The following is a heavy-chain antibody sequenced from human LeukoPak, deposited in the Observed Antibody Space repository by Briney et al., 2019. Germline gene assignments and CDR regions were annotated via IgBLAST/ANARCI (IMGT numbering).Heavy chain of an antibody. CDR1: GFTFTNYA. V-gene: IGHV3-23*01. Sequence: PGGSLRLSCAASGFTFTNYAMTWVRQAPGKGLEWVSGISEGVGNTYYADSVEGRFTISRDHSKNTLYLQMNSLRAEDTALYYCAKREKGTTGRFFDYWGQGTLVTVSS. J-gene: IGHJ4*02. CDR2: ISEGVGNT. CDR3: AKREKGTTGRFFDY. D-gene: IGHD4-17*01.